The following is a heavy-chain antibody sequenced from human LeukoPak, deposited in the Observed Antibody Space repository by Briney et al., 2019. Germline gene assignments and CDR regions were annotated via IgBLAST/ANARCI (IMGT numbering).Heavy chain of an antibody. CDR2: ISYDGSNK. CDR3: AAPMVRGVILRDFDY. V-gene: IGHV3-30-3*01. J-gene: IGHJ4*02. CDR1: GFTFRSYA. D-gene: IGHD3-10*01. Sequence: GGSLRLSCAASGFTFRSYAMHWVRQAPGKGLEWVAVISYDGSNKYYADSVKGRFTISRDNSKDTLYLQMNSLRAEDTAVYYCAAPMVRGVILRDFDYWGQGTLVTVSS.